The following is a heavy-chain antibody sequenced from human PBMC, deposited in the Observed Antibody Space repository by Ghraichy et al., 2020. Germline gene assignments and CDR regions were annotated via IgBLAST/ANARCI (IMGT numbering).Heavy chain of an antibody. J-gene: IGHJ4*02. D-gene: IGHD6-13*01. V-gene: IGHV3-23*01. Sequence: GGSLRLSCAASGFTFSSHAMSWVRQAPGKGLEWVSGISGSGATTYYTDSVKGRFTISRDNSKNTLSLQMNSLRAEDTAIYYCAKALAALGTWYFDYWGQGTLVTVSS. CDR2: ISGSGATT. CDR1: GFTFSSHA. CDR3: AKALAALGTWYFDY.